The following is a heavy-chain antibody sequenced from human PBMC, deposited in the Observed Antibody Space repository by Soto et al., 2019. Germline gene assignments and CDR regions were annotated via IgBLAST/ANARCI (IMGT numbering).Heavy chain of an antibody. Sequence: PGESLKISCTVSGYRFTSYWIGWVRQMPRKGLEWMGIIYPGDSDARYSPSFLGLVTISADKSIFTAYLQWRRLSSSVTAMYFCARHEGTTYYDSNGYLDYSGQGALVTLSS. V-gene: IGHV5-51*01. CDR1: GYRFTSYW. CDR3: ARHEGTTYYDSNGYLDY. D-gene: IGHD3-22*01. CDR2: IYPGDSDA. J-gene: IGHJ4*02.